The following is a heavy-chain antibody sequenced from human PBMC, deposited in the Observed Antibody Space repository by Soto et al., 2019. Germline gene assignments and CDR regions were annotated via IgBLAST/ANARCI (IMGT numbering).Heavy chain of an antibody. V-gene: IGHV2-5*02. CDR3: AHRLTSPYYYDGSEFPHVCDT. D-gene: IGHD3-22*01. J-gene: IGHJ3*01. CDR1: GFSLSTTGVG. Sequence: QITLKESGPTLMKPAQTLTLTCTFSGFSLSTTGVGVGWIRQPPGKALEWLALIYWDEDRRDSPSLKSRVTITKDNSKKQVVLRRTSMDPVDAATYYSAHRLTSPYYYDGSEFPHVCDTGGQGTMVTVSS. CDR2: IYWDEDR.